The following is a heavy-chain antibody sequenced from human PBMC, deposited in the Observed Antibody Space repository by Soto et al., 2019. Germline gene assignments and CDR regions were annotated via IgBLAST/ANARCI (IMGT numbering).Heavy chain of an antibody. J-gene: IGHJ3*02. D-gene: IGHD3-9*01. CDR1: RYTLTSNS. CDR2: ISAYNGNT. CDR3: ARDLGSYYDILSGYYDESLDI. Sequence: SAKPTSKAPRYTLTSNSLSWPQHSPGQGLEWMGWISAYNGNTNYAQKLQGRVTMTTDTSTSTAYMELRSLRSDDTAVYYCARDLGSYYDILSGYYDESLDIWGQGTMVTVS. V-gene: IGHV1-18*01.